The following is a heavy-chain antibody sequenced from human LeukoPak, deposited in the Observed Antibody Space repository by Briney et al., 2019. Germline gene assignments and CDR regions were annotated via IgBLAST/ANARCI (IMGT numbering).Heavy chain of an antibody. CDR1: GGTFSSYA. D-gene: IGHD4-17*01. V-gene: IGHV1-69*13. J-gene: IGHJ4*02. CDR3: ARVGPLGDYLFDY. CDR2: IIPIFGTA. Sequence: ASVKVPYKASGGTFSSYAISWVRQAPGQGLEWMGGIIPIFGTANYAQKFQGRVTITADESTSTAYMELSSLRSEDTAVYYCARVGPLGDYLFDYWGQGTLVTVSS.